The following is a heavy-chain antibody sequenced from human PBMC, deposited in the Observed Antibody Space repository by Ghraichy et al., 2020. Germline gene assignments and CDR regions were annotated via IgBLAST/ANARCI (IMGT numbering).Heavy chain of an antibody. CDR2: IKSKTDGGTT. V-gene: IGHV3-15*01. Sequence: GGSLRLSCAASGFTFSNAWMSWVRQAPGKGLEWVGRIKSKTDGGTTDYAASVKGRFTISRDDSKNTLYLQMNSLKTEDTAVYYCTTVLTYYYDSSGYYDAFDIWGQGTMVTVSS. CDR3: TTVLTYYYDSSGYYDAFDI. J-gene: IGHJ3*02. D-gene: IGHD3-22*01. CDR1: GFTFSNAW.